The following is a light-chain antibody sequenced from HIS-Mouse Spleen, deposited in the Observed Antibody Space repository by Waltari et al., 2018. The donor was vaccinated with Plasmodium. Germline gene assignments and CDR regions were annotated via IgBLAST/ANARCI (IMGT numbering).Light chain of an antibody. CDR2: AAS. J-gene: IGKJ1*01. CDR1: QGISNY. CDR3: QKYNSAPWT. V-gene: IGKV1-27*01. Sequence: DIQMTQSPSSLSASVGDRVTITCRASQGISNYLTWYQQKPGTVPNLLIYAASTLQSGVPSRFSGSGSGTDFTLTISSLQPEDVATYYCQKYNSAPWTFGQGTKVEIK.